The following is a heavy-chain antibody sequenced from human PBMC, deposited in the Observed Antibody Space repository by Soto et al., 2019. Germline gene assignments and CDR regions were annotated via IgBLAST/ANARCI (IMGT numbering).Heavy chain of an antibody. CDR3: ARVDSSGYYYVGY. J-gene: IGHJ4*02. D-gene: IGHD3-22*01. V-gene: IGHV4-59*01. CDR1: GGSISSYY. Sequence: SETLSLTCTVSGGSISSYYWSWIRQPPGKGLEWIGYIYYSGSTNYNPSLKSRVTISVDTSKNQFSLKLSSVTAADTAVYYCARVDSSGYYYVGYWGQGTLVTVS. CDR2: IYYSGST.